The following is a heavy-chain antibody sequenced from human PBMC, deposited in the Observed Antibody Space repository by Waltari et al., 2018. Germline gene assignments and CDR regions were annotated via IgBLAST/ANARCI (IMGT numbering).Heavy chain of an antibody. CDR3: ARGGIDYDTNRGWFDP. D-gene: IGHD3-9*01. CDR1: GFTVRTNY. CDR2: IYSGGTT. Sequence: EVQLVESGGGLIQPGGSLRLSCAASGFTVRTNYMSWVRQTPGKGLEWVSLIYSGGTTYYADSVMGRFTISRDNSKNTVYLQMNSLRAEDTAVYYCARGGIDYDTNRGWFDPWGKGTLV. V-gene: IGHV3-53*01. J-gene: IGHJ5*02.